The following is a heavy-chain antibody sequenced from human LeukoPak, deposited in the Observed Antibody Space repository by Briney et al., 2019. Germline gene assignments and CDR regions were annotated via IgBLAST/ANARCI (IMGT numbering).Heavy chain of an antibody. CDR1: GFTFSSYW. Sequence: GGSLRLSCAASGFTFSSYWMSWVRQAPGKGLEWVAVIWYDGSNKYYADSVKGRFTISRDNSKNTLYLQMNSLRAEDTAVYYCARDEYYYDSSGYLFDYWGQGTLVTVSS. J-gene: IGHJ4*02. D-gene: IGHD3-22*01. CDR2: IWYDGSNK. CDR3: ARDEYYYDSSGYLFDY. V-gene: IGHV3-33*08.